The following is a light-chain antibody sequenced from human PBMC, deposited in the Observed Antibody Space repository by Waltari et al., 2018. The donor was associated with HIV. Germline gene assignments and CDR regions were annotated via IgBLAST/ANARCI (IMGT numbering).Light chain of an antibody. CDR1: SIYVCVYNF. V-gene: IGLV2-11*01. CDR3: CSYAGNYAWV. J-gene: IGLJ3*02. CDR2: DVT. Sequence: QSALTQPPSVSGSPGQSFTISCTETSIYVCVYNFVSWYQQHPGKAPKLLIYDVTTRPSGVPDRFSGSKSGNSASLIISGLQAGDEAHYFCCSYAGNYAWVFGGGTKLTVL.